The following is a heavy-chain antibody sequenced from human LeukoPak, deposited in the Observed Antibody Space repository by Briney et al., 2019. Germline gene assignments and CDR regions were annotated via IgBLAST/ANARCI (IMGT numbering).Heavy chain of an antibody. D-gene: IGHD3-16*01. CDR3: ARDLAMIRGRWFDP. V-gene: IGHV4-39*07. J-gene: IGHJ5*02. CDR1: GGSVSSSSYY. CDR2: IYYSGNT. Sequence: SETLSLTCTVSGGSVSSSSYYWGWIRQPPGKGLEWIGSIYYSGNTYYNPSLKSRVTISVDTSKNQFSLKLSSVTAADTAVYYCARDLAMIRGRWFDPWGQGTLVTVSS.